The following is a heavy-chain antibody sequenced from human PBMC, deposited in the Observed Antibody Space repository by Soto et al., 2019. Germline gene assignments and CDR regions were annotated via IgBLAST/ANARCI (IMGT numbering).Heavy chain of an antibody. D-gene: IGHD6-6*01. J-gene: IGHJ4*02. CDR2: INHSGST. Sequence: SETLSLTCAVYGGSFSGYYWSWIRQPPGKGLEWIGEINHSGSTNYNPSLKSRVTISVDTSKNQFSLKLSSVTAADTAVYYCARGRGIAARPGYYFDYWGQGTLVTVSS. CDR1: GGSFSGYY. V-gene: IGHV4-34*01. CDR3: ARGRGIAARPGYYFDY.